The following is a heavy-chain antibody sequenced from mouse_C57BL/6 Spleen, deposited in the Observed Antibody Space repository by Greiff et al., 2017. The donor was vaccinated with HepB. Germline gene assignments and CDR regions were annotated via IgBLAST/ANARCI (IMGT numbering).Heavy chain of an antibody. CDR2: INPNYGTT. V-gene: IGHV1-39*01. CDR1: GYSFTDYN. J-gene: IGHJ4*01. Sequence: VQLKESGPELVKPGASVKISCKASGYSFTDYNMNWVKQSNGKSLEWIGVINPNYGTTSYNQKFKGKATLTVDQSSSTAYMQLNSLTSEDSAVYYCARTGKWGWDEDYAMDYWGQGTSVTVSS. D-gene: IGHD4-1*01. CDR3: ARTGKWGWDEDYAMDY.